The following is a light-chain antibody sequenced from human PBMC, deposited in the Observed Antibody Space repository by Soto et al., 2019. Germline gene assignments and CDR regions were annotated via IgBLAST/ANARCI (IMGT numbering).Light chain of an antibody. CDR2: GAS. Sequence: EILLTQSPGTLSLSPGERATLSCRASQSVRNSYLAWYQQKPGQAPRLLIYGASGRATGIPDRFSGSGSETDFTLIISRLEPEDFAVYYCQQYGSSPYTFGQATKLEI. CDR3: QQYGSSPYT. CDR1: QSVRNSY. V-gene: IGKV3-20*01. J-gene: IGKJ2*01.